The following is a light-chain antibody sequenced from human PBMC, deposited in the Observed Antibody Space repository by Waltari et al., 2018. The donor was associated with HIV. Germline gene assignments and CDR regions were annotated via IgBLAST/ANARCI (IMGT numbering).Light chain of an antibody. J-gene: IGLJ1*01. CDR2: ETQ. Sequence: QSVLTQPPSVSAAPGQKVTISCSGGSSNIGNNQVSWYHQLPGTAPKLRIYETQQRPAGIPDRSSASDAGTSATLGITGLQTGDEAEYYFGAWVSSLSAVVFGTGTKVTVL. CDR1: SSNIGNNQ. CDR3: GAWVSSLSAVV. V-gene: IGLV1-51*01.